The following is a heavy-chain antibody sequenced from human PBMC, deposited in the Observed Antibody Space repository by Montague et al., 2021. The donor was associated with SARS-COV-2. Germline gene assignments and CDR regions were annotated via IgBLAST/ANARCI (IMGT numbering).Heavy chain of an antibody. CDR1: GGSISSGDYY. CDR3: AREGSGRGYYYYGMDV. D-gene: IGHD3-10*01. CDR2: IYTTGST. J-gene: IGHJ6*02. Sequence: TLSLTCTVSGGSISSGDYYWSWIRQPAGRTLEWIGRIYTTGSTSYNPSLKSRVTISVDTSKNQFSLKLSSVTAADTAVYYCAREGSGRGYYYYGMDVWGQGTTVTVSS. V-gene: IGHV4-61*02.